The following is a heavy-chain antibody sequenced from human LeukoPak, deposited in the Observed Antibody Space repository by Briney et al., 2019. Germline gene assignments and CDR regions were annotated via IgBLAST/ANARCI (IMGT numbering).Heavy chain of an antibody. CDR1: GLTVSNHW. V-gene: IGHV3-7*03. CDR2: IREERGQE. Sequence: GGSLGLSCVASGLTVSNHWMSWVRQAPGKGLEWVANIREERGQEYYVDSVKGRFTISKNSAKNSLYLQMNTLRVEDTAMYYCASLDTAKQPLANHWGQGTLVTVSS. CDR3: ASLDTAKQPLANH. J-gene: IGHJ5*02. D-gene: IGHD5-18*01.